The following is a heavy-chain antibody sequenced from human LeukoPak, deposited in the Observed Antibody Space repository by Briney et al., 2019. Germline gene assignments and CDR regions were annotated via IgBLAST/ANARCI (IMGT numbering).Heavy chain of an antibody. D-gene: IGHD3-10*01. CDR3: ARFIWYYSSGKNWFDP. J-gene: IGHJ5*02. CDR1: GGSFSGYY. CDR2: INHSGST. Sequence: PSEPLSLTCGVYGGSFSGYYWSWIRQPPGKGLEWIGEINHSGSTNYNPPLKSRVTISVDTSKNQFSLKLSYVTAADTAVYYCARFIWYYSSGKNWFDPWGQGTLVTVSS. V-gene: IGHV4-34*01.